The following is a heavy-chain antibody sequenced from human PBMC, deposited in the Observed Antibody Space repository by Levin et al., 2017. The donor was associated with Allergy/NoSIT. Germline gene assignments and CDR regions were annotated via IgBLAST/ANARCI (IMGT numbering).Heavy chain of an antibody. Sequence: ESLKISCTVSGGSISNSSYYWGWIRQPPGKGLEWIATIYYSGSTYDNPSLRSRLTISVDTSKNQFSLKLTSVTAADTAVYYCARANSGDLLLWFGENWFDPWGQGTLVTVSS. CDR3: ARANSGDLLLWFGENWFDP. CDR2: IYYSGST. V-gene: IGHV4-39*07. J-gene: IGHJ5*02. CDR1: GGSISNSSYY. D-gene: IGHD3-10*01.